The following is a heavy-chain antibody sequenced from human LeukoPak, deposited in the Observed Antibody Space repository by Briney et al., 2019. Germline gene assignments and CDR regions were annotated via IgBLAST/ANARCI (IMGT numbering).Heavy chain of an antibody. V-gene: IGHV3-30*02. CDR3: AKGDDSTPWY. D-gene: IGHD3-22*01. CDR1: GFTFSSYG. Sequence: PGGSLRLSCAASGFTFSSYGMHWVRQAPGKGLEWVAFIRYDGSNKYYADFVKGRFTISRDNSKNTLYLQMNSLRAEDTAVYYCAKGDDSTPWYWGQGTLVTVSS. J-gene: IGHJ4*02. CDR2: IRYDGSNK.